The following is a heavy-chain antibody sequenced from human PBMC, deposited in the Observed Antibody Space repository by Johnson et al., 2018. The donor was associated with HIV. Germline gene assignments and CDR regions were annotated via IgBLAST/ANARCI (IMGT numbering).Heavy chain of an antibody. Sequence: QMLLVESGGGVVQPGRSLRLSCAASGFTFSSMHWDRQAPGKGLEWVAVISHDGSHKYYADSVKGRFTISRDNSKNTLYLQMNSLRAEDTAVYYCARDRPIAPFDIWGQGTMVTVSS. V-gene: IGHV3-30*03. J-gene: IGHJ3*02. CDR1: GFTFSS. CDR3: ARDRPIAPFDI. CDR2: ISHDGSHK. D-gene: IGHD3-22*01.